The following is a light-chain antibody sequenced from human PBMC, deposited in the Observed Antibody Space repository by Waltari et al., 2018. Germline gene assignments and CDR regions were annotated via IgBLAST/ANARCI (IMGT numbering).Light chain of an antibody. V-gene: IGKV1-39*01. CDR3: QQSFTTLWT. CDR2: GAT. CDR1: QSISVY. J-gene: IGKJ1*01. Sequence: DIQMTQSPSTLSASVGDRVTISCRAGQSISVYLNWYQQKHGEAPKLLIHGATTLENGVPTRFSGSGSGTDFTHTISTLQPEDFATYYCQQSFTTLWTFGQGTEVEIK.